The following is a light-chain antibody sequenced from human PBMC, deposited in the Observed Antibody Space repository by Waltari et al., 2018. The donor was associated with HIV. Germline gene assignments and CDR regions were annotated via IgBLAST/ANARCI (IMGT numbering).Light chain of an antibody. CDR2: EVS. CDR1: RRDPRSHNL. V-gene: IGLV2-23*02. Sequence: QFALTQPAAVSGSPGKSTTISCTGTRRDPRSHNLLSSDQVHPGKAPQLRIYEVSKRPSGVSNRFSGSKSGNTASITISGFQAEDEADYYCCSYAGNSSLVFSGGTKLTVL. CDR3: CSYAGNSSLV. J-gene: IGLJ3*02.